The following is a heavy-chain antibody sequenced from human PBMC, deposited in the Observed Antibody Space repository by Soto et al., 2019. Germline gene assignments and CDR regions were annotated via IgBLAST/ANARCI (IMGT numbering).Heavy chain of an antibody. CDR2: IYHSGST. D-gene: IGHD3-3*01. CDR1: GDSISSGGYS. J-gene: IGHJ4*02. Sequence: QLQLQESGSGLEKPSQTLSLTCAVSGDSISSGGYSWSWIRQPPGKGLEWIGYIYHSGSTYYNPSPKSRVTISVDRAKNQFSLKLSSVTAADTAVYYCARGGYDFWSGYYSDGYFDYWGQGTLVTVSS. CDR3: ARGGYDFWSGYYSDGYFDY. V-gene: IGHV4-30-2*01.